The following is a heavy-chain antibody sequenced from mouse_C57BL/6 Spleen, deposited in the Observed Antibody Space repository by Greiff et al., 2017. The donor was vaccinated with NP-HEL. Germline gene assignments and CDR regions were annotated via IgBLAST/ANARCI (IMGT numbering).Heavy chain of an antibody. CDR1: GYTFTSYW. V-gene: IGHV1-64*01. CDR2: IHPNSGST. J-gene: IGHJ1*03. Sequence: QVQPQQSGAELVKPGASVKLSCKASGYTFTSYWMHWVKQRPGQGLEWIGMIHPNSGSTNYNEKFKSKATLTVDKSSSTAYMQLSSLTSEDSAVYYCARIIGGSSYWYFDVWGTGTTVTVSS. D-gene: IGHD1-1*01. CDR3: ARIIGGSSYWYFDV.